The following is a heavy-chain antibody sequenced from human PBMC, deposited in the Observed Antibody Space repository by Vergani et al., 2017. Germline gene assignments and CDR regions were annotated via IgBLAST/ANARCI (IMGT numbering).Heavy chain of an antibody. Sequence: QVQLVQSGAEVKKPGASVKVSCKASGYTFTGYYMHWVRQAPGQGLEWMGWINPNSGGTNYAQKFQGWVTMTRDTSISTAYMELSRLRSDDTAVYYCARDVFPNGHYCCDSSANWFDPWGQGTLVTVSS. CDR3: ARDVFPNGHYCCDSSANWFDP. V-gene: IGHV1-2*04. CDR2: INPNSGGT. J-gene: IGHJ5*02. CDR1: GYTFTGYY. D-gene: IGHD3-22*01.